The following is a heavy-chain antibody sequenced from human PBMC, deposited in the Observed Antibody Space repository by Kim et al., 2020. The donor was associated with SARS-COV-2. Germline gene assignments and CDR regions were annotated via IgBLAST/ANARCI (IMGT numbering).Heavy chain of an antibody. Sequence: SETLSLTCAVYGGSFSGYYWSWIRQPPGKGLEWIGEINHSGSTNYNPSLKSRVTISVDTSKNQFSLKLSSVTAADTAVYYCARVVGGGSSSWYRSRSSTGVYGMDVWGQGTTVTVSS. V-gene: IGHV4-34*01. CDR2: INHSGST. D-gene: IGHD6-13*01. CDR1: GGSFSGYY. CDR3: ARVVGGGSSSWYRSRSSTGVYGMDV. J-gene: IGHJ6*02.